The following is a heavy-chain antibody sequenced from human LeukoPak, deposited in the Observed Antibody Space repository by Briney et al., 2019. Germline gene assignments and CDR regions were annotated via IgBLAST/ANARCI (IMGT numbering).Heavy chain of an antibody. D-gene: IGHD2-15*01. J-gene: IGHJ4*02. CDR3: AKGDCSGGSCYSPFDY. V-gene: IGHV1-69*01. CDR1: GGAFSSYA. Sequence: ASVKVSCKASGGAFSSYAISWVRQAPGQGREWMGGIIPIFGTGNYAQKCQGRVTITADESTSQAYMELSSLRSEDTAVYYCAKGDCSGGSCYSPFDYWGQGTLVTVSS. CDR2: IIPIFGTG.